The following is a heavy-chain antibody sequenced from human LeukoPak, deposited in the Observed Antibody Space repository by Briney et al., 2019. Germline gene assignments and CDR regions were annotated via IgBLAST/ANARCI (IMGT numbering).Heavy chain of an antibody. CDR2: IKQDGSEK. D-gene: IGHD2-2*01. CDR3: ARELVPAAPYFDY. J-gene: IGHJ4*02. V-gene: IGHV3-7*01. CDR1: GFTFSSYW. Sequence: GRSLRLSCAASGFTFSSYWMSWVRQAPGKGLEWVANIKQDGSEKYYVDSVKGRFTISRDNAKNSLYLQMNSLRAEDTAVYYCARELVPAAPYFDYWGQGTLVTVSS.